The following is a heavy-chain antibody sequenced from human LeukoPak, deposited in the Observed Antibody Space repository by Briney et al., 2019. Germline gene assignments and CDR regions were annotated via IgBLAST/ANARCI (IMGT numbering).Heavy chain of an antibody. Sequence: SETLSLTCTVSGGSISSYYWSWIRQPAGKELEWIGRIYTSGSTNYNPSLKSRVTMSVDTSKNQFSLKLSSVTAADTAVYYCASGHSSSWAADYWGQGTLVTVSS. V-gene: IGHV4-4*07. CDR2: IYTSGST. D-gene: IGHD6-13*01. J-gene: IGHJ4*02. CDR1: GGSISSYY. CDR3: ASGHSSSWAADY.